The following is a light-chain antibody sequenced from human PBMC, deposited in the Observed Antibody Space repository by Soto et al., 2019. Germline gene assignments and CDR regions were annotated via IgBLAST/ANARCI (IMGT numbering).Light chain of an antibody. J-gene: IGKJ3*01. Sequence: EIVLMQSPGTLSLSPGEGATLSCRASQSVNNNYLAWYQQRPGQAPTVLIFDTSRRATGVPDRFSGSGSGTDFTLRISRVEPDAFAVYCCQQYGSSQFTFGPGTKVNIK. CDR3: QQYGSSQFT. V-gene: IGKV3-20*01. CDR1: QSVNNNY. CDR2: DTS.